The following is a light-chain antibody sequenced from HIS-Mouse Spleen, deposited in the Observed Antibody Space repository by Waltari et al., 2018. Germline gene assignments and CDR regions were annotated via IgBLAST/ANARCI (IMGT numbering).Light chain of an antibody. Sequence: QSALTQPASVSGSPGQSITISCTGTSSAVGGYNYVSWYQQHPGKAPKRMIYDVSNRPSGVSNRFSGSKSGNTASLTISGLQAEDEADYYCSSYTSSSTLVFGGGTKLTVL. V-gene: IGLV2-14*03. CDR2: DVS. J-gene: IGLJ3*02. CDR3: SSYTSSSTLV. CDR1: SSAVGGYNY.